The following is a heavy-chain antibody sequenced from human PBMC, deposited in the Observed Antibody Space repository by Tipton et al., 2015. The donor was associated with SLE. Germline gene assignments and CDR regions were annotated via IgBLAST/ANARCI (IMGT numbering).Heavy chain of an antibody. Sequence: TLSLTCTVSGGSISNYYWSWIRQPPGKGLEWIGYIYTSGSTSYNPSLKSRVTISVDTSKSQFSLKLSSVTAADTAVYYCARGRAGRITMVRGVITLYYFDYWGQGTLVTVSS. D-gene: IGHD3-10*01. CDR1: GGSISNYY. CDR2: IYTSGST. V-gene: IGHV4-4*08. J-gene: IGHJ4*02. CDR3: ARGRAGRITMVRGVITLYYFDY.